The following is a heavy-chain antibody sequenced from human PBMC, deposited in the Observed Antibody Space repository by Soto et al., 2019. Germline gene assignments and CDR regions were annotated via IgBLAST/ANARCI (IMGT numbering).Heavy chain of an antibody. CDR3: ATGAPFSMIVVVITTGAFHY. V-gene: IGHV1-69*13. J-gene: IGHJ4*02. CDR2: IIPIFGTA. D-gene: IGHD3-22*01. Sequence: SVKVSCKASGGTFSSYAISWVRQAPGQGLEWMGGIIPIFGTANYAQKFQGRVTITADESTSTAYLELSSLRSEDTAVYYCATGAPFSMIVVVITTGAFHYWGQGTLVTVSS. CDR1: GGTFSSYA.